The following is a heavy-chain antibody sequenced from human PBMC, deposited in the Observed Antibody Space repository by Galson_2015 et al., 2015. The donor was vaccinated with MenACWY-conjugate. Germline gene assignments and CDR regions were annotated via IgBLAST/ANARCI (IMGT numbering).Heavy chain of an antibody. CDR1: GGSISSSSYY. J-gene: IGHJ6*03. V-gene: IGHV4-39*01. D-gene: IGHD6-19*01. CDR3: ARRGSSGSSSYYYMDV. CDR2: IYYSGST. Sequence: SETLSLTCTVSGGSISSSSYYWGWIRQPPGRGLEWIGSIYYSGSTYYNPSLKSRLTISVDTSKNQFSLNLSSVTAADTAVYYCARRGSSGSSSYYYMDVWGKRTTVTVSS.